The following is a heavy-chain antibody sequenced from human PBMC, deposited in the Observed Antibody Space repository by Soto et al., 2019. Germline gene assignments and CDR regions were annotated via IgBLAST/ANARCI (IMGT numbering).Heavy chain of an antibody. Sequence: ASVKVSCKASGGTFSKYAIDWVRQAPGQGLEWMGGIIPLFGTAKYAQKFQGRVTITADEATSTAYMELSSLRSGDTAVYYCARQFDYDTSGYYYAYWGQGTLVTVSS. V-gene: IGHV1-69*13. D-gene: IGHD3-22*01. CDR2: IIPLFGTA. J-gene: IGHJ4*02. CDR3: ARQFDYDTSGYYYAY. CDR1: GGTFSKYA.